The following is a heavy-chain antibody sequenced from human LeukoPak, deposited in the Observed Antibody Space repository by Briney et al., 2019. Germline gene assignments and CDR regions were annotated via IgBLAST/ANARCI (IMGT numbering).Heavy chain of an antibody. D-gene: IGHD1-26*01. V-gene: IGHV4-61*02. CDR3: ARHPTYSGSYDFDY. CDR1: GGSISSGTNY. Sequence: SETLSLTCTVSGGSISSGTNYWSWIRQPAGKGLEWIGRISTSGSTNYNPSLKSRVTMSVDTSKNQFSLNLSSVTAADTAVYYCARHPTYSGSYDFDYWGQGTLVTDSS. J-gene: IGHJ4*02. CDR2: ISTSGST.